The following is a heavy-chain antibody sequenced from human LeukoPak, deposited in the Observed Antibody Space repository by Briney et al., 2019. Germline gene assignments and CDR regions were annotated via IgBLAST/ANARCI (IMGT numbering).Heavy chain of an antibody. V-gene: IGHV3-74*01. Sequence: GGSLRLSCAASGFTFSIYWMHWVRQAPGKGLVWVSRINYDGSTTIYADSVKGRFTISRDNVKNTLYLQMNSLRADDTAVYYCARAPNGELDYWGQGTLVTVSS. CDR1: GFTFSIYW. J-gene: IGHJ4*02. D-gene: IGHD4-17*01. CDR3: ARAPNGELDY. CDR2: INYDGSTT.